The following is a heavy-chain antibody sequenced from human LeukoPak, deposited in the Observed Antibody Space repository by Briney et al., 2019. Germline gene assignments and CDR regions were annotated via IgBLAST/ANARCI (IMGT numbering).Heavy chain of an antibody. J-gene: IGHJ4*02. CDR2: IDPNTGDT. CDR3: ARLGLHGSGTYYFFDY. Sequence: ASVKVSCKASGQSLTGYFIHWVRQAPGQGLEWVGRIDPNTGDTIYAQNFRGRVTVTSATSISTAYMELSRLTSDDTAVYFCARLGLHGSGTYYFFDYWGQGTLVTVSS. V-gene: IGHV1-2*06. D-gene: IGHD3-10*01. CDR1: GQSLTGYF.